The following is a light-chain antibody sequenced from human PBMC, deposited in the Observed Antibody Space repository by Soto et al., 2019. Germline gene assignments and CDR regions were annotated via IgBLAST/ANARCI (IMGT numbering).Light chain of an antibody. J-gene: IGKJ4*01. Sequence: DIQLTQSPSFLSASVGDRVTITCWASQGISSYLAWYQQKPGKAPKLLIFAASTLHSGVPSRFSGSGSGTEFTLTISSLQPEDFATYYCQHLHSYPLTFGGGTKVEMK. CDR1: QGISSY. V-gene: IGKV1-9*01. CDR2: AAS. CDR3: QHLHSYPLT.